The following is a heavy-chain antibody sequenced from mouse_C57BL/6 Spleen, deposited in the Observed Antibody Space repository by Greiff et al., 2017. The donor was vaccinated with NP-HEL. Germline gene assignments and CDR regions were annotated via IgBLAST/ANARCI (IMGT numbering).Heavy chain of an antibody. CDR1: GYTFTDYY. CDR2: INPNNGGT. J-gene: IGHJ1*03. Sequence: VQLQQSGPELVKPGASVKISCKASGYTFTDYYMNWVKQSHGKSLEWIGDINPNNGGTSYNQKFKGKATLTVDKSSSTAYMELRSLTSEDSAVYYCARAFDYYGSSYWYFDVWGTGTTVTVSS. D-gene: IGHD1-1*01. CDR3: ARAFDYYGSSYWYFDV. V-gene: IGHV1-26*01.